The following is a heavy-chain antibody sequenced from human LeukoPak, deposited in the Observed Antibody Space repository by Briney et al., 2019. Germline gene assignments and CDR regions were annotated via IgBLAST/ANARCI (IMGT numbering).Heavy chain of an antibody. J-gene: IGHJ5*02. CDR3: ASVYCSGGSCLNWFDP. CDR2: IIPIFGTA. D-gene: IGHD2-15*01. Sequence: SVKVSCKASGYTFTDFYMHWVRQTPGQGLEWMGGIIPIFGTANYAQKFQGRVTITADESTSTAYMELSSLRSEDTAVYYCASVYCSGGSCLNWFDPWGQGTLVTVSS. V-gene: IGHV1-69*13. CDR1: GYTFTDFY.